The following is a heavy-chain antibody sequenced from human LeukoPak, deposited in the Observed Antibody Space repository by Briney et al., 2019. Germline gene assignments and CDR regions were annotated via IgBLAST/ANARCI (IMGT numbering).Heavy chain of an antibody. J-gene: IGHJ6*02. V-gene: IGHV3-11*01. D-gene: IGHD5-12*01. Sequence: GGSLRLSCAASGFTFSDYYMSWLRQAPGKGLEGVSSISSNISTTYYADSVKGRFTISRDNAKNSLYLQMNSLRVEDTAVYYCARDRSGYARYYGMDVWGQGTTVTVSS. CDR1: GFTFSDYY. CDR2: ISSNISTT. CDR3: ARDRSGYARYYGMDV.